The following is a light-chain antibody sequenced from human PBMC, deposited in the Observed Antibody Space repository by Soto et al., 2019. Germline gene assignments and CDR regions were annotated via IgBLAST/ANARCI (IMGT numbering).Light chain of an antibody. CDR2: VAS. J-gene: IGKJ1*01. CDR3: QKYNSDPWT. CDR1: QGISNY. Sequence: DIKMTQSPSSLSASVGDRVTITCRASQGISNYLAWYQQQPGKVPKLLIYVASTLQSGVPSRFSGSGSGTDFTLTISSLQPEDVATYYCQKYNSDPWTFGQGTKVEIK. V-gene: IGKV1-27*01.